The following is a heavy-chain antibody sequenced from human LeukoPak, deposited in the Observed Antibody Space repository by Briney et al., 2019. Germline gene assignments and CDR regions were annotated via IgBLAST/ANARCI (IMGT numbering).Heavy chain of an antibody. CDR1: GGSISSYY. V-gene: IGHV4-59*01. D-gene: IGHD2-15*01. J-gene: IGHJ4*02. Sequence: SETLSLTCTVSGGSISSYYWSWIRQPPGKGLEWIGYIYYSGSTNYNPSLKSRVTISVDTSKNQFSLKLSSVTAADTAVYYCARGYCSGGSCLNFDYWGQGTLVTVSS. CDR3: ARGYCSGGSCLNFDY. CDR2: IYYSGST.